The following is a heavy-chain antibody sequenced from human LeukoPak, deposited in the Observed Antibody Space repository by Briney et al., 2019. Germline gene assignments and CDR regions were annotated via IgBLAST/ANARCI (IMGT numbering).Heavy chain of an antibody. Sequence: SETLSLTCTVSGGSISSYYWSWIRQPPGKGLEWIGYIYYSGSTNYNPSLKSRVTISVDTSKNQFSLKLSSVTAADTAVYYCARVVCSGGSCYYFDYWGRGTLVTVSS. V-gene: IGHV4-59*01. CDR3: ARVVCSGGSCYYFDY. CDR2: IYYSGST. J-gene: IGHJ4*02. CDR1: GGSISSYY. D-gene: IGHD2-15*01.